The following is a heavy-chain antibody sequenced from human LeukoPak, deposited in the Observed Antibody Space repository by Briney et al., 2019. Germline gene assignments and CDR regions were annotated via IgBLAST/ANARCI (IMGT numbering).Heavy chain of an antibody. D-gene: IGHD4-17*01. V-gene: IGHV3-30-3*01. CDR1: GFTFSSYA. CDR3: ARYNPGDPGP. Sequence: PGGSLRLSCAASGFTFSSYAMSWVRQAPGKGLEWVAVISYDGNNKYYADSVKGRFTISRDNSKNTLYLQMNSLRAEDTAVYYCARYNPGDPGPWGQGTLVTVSS. J-gene: IGHJ5*02. CDR2: ISYDGNNK.